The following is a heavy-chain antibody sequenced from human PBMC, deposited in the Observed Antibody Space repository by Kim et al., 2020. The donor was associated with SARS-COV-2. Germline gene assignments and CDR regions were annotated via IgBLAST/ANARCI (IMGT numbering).Heavy chain of an antibody. CDR2: ISSDGSNK. CDR3: AKQNRGNSADY. Sequence: GGSLRLSCAASGFTFSSYGMHWVRQAPGKGLEWVAVISSDGSNKYYADSVKGRFTISRDNSKNKLYLQMNSLRAEDTAVYDCAKQNRGNSADYWGQATLV. J-gene: IGHJ4*02. D-gene: IGHD1-7*01. V-gene: IGHV3-30*18. CDR1: GFTFSSYG.